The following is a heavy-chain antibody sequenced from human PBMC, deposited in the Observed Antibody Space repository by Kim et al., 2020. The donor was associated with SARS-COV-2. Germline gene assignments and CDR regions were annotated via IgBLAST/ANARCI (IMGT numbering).Heavy chain of an antibody. Sequence: ADSVKGRFTISRDNAKNSLYLQMNSLRAEDTAVYYCARPTTVTTHDGFDIWGQGTMVTVSS. D-gene: IGHD4-17*01. V-gene: IGHV3-21*01. CDR3: ARPTTVTTHDGFDI. J-gene: IGHJ3*02.